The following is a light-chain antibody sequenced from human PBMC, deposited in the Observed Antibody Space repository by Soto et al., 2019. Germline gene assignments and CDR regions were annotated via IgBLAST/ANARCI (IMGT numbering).Light chain of an antibody. V-gene: IGLV2-23*01. CDR3: CSYAGSVV. CDR1: SSDVGSYNL. Sequence: QSALTQPASVSGSPGPSITISCTGTSSDVGSYNLVSWYQQHPGKDPKLMIYEGSKRPSGVSNRFSGSKSGNTASLTISGLQAEDEADYYCCSYAGSVVFGGGTKVTVL. CDR2: EGS. J-gene: IGLJ2*01.